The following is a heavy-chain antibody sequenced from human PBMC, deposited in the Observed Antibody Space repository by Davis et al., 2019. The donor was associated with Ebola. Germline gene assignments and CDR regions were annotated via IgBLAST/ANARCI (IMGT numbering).Heavy chain of an antibody. CDR2: IIPIFGTA. J-gene: IGHJ6*04. CDR3: ARGEYRGNRLIVVITGSMDV. Sequence: SGTVSCQASGYTFTGYYMHWVRQAPGQGLEWMGWIIPIFGTANYAQKFQGRVTITADESTSTAYMELSSLRSEDTAVYYCARGEYRGNRLIVVITGSMDVWGKGTTVTVSS. D-gene: IGHD3-22*01. CDR1: GYTFTGYY. V-gene: IGHV1-69*13.